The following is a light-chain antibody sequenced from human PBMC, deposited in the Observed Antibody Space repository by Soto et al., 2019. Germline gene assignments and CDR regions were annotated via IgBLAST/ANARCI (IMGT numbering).Light chain of an antibody. CDR2: GAS. V-gene: IGKV3-20*01. CDR1: QSVSNNY. Sequence: EIVLTQSPGTLSLSPGERATLSCRASQSVSNNYLAWYQHKPGQAPRRLIYGASSRATGIPDRFSGSGSGTDFTLTICRLEPEDFAVYYCQQYGGSPLYTFGQGTKVEIK. CDR3: QQYGGSPLYT. J-gene: IGKJ2*01.